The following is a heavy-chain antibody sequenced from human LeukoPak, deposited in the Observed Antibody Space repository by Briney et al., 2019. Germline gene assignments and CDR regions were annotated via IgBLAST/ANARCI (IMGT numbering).Heavy chain of an antibody. CDR1: GYTFTGYY. CDR3: ARGRSMVRGSPSRWFDP. V-gene: IGHV1-2*02. CDR2: INPKSGGT. D-gene: IGHD3-10*01. Sequence: ASVKLSCKTSGYTFTGYYMHWVRQAPGQGLEWMGWINPKSGGTNYAQKFLGRVTLTRDTSINTAYMELTSLRSDDTAVFYCARGRSMVRGSPSRWFDPWGQGTLVTVSA. J-gene: IGHJ5*02.